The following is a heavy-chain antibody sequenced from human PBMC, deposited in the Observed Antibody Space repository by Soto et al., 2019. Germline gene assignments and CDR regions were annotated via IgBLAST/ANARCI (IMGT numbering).Heavy chain of an antibody. J-gene: IGHJ5*02. V-gene: IGHV4-59*01. Sequence: QVQLQESGPGLVKPSETLSLTCTVSGGSISSYYWSWIRQPPGKGLEWIGYIYYSGSTNYNPSLKSRVXXSXDXYKNQFSLNLGSVTAADTAVYYWAGGRAAAAGWFDPWGQGTLVTVSS. D-gene: IGHD6-13*01. CDR2: IYYSGST. CDR1: GGSISSYY. CDR3: AGGRAAAAGWFDP.